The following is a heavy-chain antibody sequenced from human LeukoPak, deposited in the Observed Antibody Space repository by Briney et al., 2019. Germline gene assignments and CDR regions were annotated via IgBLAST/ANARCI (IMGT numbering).Heavy chain of an antibody. V-gene: IGHV1-2*02. Sequence: ASVTVSCKPSGYTFTAYYVHWVRQAPGQGLEWMGWIHPYNGGTKFAQKFQGRVNITRDTSLSTAYMELSRLTSDDTAIYYCARGASGWYFFDLWGQGTLVTVSS. D-gene: IGHD6-19*01. CDR1: GYTFTAYY. CDR3: ARGASGWYFFDL. J-gene: IGHJ4*02. CDR2: IHPYNGGT.